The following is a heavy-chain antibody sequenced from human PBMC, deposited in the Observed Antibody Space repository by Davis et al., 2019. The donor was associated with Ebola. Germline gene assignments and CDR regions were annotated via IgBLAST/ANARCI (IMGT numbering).Heavy chain of an antibody. CDR1: GFTFSSYA. J-gene: IGHJ3*02. V-gene: IGHV3-30-3*01. CDR2: ISYDGSNK. CDR3: SRLVAGRIAVANDAFDI. Sequence: GESLKISCAASGFTFSSYAMHWVRQAPGKGLEWVAVISYDGSNKYYADSVKGRFTISRDNSKNTLYLQMNSLRAEDTAVYYCSRLVAGRIAVANDAFDIWGQGTMVTVSS. D-gene: IGHD6-19*01.